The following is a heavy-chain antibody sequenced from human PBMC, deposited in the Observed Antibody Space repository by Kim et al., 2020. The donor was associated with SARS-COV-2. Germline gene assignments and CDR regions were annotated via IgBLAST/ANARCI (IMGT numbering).Heavy chain of an antibody. J-gene: IGHJ3*02. Sequence: GGSLRLSCAASGFTFSSYGMHWVRQAPGKGLEWVAVISYDGSNKYYADSVKGRFTISRDNSKNTLYLQMNSLRAEDTAVYYCAKKDRIVGATTSDDAFDIWGQGTMVTVSS. CDR2: ISYDGSNK. V-gene: IGHV3-30*18. CDR3: AKKDRIVGATTSDDAFDI. D-gene: IGHD1-26*01. CDR1: GFTFSSYG.